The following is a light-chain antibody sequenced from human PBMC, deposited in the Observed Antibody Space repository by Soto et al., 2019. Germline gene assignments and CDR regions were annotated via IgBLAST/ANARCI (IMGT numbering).Light chain of an antibody. CDR3: SSYTSSSTLWV. V-gene: IGLV2-14*01. CDR2: EVS. CDR1: SSDVGGYNY. Sequence: QSALTQPASVSGSPGQSITISCTGTSSDVGGYNYVSWYQQHPGKAPKLMIYEVSNRPSGVSNRFSGSKSGNTASLTISGLQAEDKADYYCSSYTSSSTLWVFGGGTKLTVL. J-gene: IGLJ3*02.